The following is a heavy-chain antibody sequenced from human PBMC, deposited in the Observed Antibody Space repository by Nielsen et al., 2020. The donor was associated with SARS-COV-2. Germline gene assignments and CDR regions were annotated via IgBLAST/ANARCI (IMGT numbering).Heavy chain of an antibody. J-gene: IGHJ5*02. CDR1: GFTFSSYS. D-gene: IGHD1-26*01. V-gene: IGHV3-48*01. CDR2: ISDSSSTI. Sequence: GGSLRLSCAASGFTFSSYSMNWVRQAPGKGLELVSYISDSSSTIYYADSVKGRFTISRDSAKNSLYLQMNSLRAEDTAVYYCVRDAASIMGATTPSWGQGTLVTVSS. CDR3: VRDAASIMGATTPS.